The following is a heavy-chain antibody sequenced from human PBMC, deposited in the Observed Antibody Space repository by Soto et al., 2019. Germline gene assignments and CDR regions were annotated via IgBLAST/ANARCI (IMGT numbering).Heavy chain of an antibody. CDR2: VSGSGGST. J-gene: IGHJ4*02. CDR1: GFTFSSYA. D-gene: IGHD6-13*01. CDR3: ARRGPGTYFDY. V-gene: IGHV3-23*01. Sequence: EVQLLESGGGSVQPGGSLRLSCAASGFTFSSYAMRWVRQAPGKGLEWVSAVSGSGGSTYYADSVKGRFTISRDNSKNTLYLQMNSLSAEDTAVYYCARRGPGTYFDYWGQGTLVTVSS.